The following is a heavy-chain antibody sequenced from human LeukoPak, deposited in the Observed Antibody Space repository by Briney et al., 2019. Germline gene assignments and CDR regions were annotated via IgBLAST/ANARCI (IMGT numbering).Heavy chain of an antibody. CDR1: GLTFSSYS. D-gene: IGHD7-27*01. V-gene: IGHV3-21*01. CDR2: ISSSSSYI. Sequence: GGSLRLSRAASGLTFSSYSMNWIRQAPGKGLEWVSSISSSSSYIYYADSLKGRFTISRDNAKNSLYLQMNSLRAEDTAVYYCAREGTLNGAGDGTFDIWGQGTMVTVSS. CDR3: AREGTLNGAGDGTFDI. J-gene: IGHJ3*02.